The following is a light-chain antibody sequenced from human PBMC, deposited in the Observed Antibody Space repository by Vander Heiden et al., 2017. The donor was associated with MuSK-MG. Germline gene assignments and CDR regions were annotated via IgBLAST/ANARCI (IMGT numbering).Light chain of an antibody. Sequence: LPLPQSPSSLPASVGDRVTITCRASQSISRYLNWYQQKPGTAPKLLIYTASTLQSGVPSRFSGSGSGTDFTLTITSLQPEDFATYYCQQRGRIPLFGPGTKVDLK. J-gene: IGKJ3*01. CDR2: TAS. CDR3: QQRGRIPL. CDR1: QSISRY. V-gene: IGKV1-39*01.